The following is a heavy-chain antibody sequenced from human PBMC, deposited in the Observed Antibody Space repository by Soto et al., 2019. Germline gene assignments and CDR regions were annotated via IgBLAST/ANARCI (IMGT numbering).Heavy chain of an antibody. CDR2: VNHRGNT. CDR3: VSRQIGSHGKY. J-gene: IGHJ4*03. Sequence: QVDLQPWGAGLLKPSGPLSLACAVNGGSLSDYYWSWVRQAPGKGLAWIGEVNHRGNTNYNPSLENRASLTVDTSKTQFSLRLRSVTATDTAAYHCVSRQIGSHGKYWGQGTLVTVYS. V-gene: IGHV4-34*01. CDR1: GGSLSDYY. D-gene: IGHD3-16*01.